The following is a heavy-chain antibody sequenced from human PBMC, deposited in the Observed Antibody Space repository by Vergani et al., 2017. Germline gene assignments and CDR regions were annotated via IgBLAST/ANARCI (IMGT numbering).Heavy chain of an antibody. Sequence: QVQLQESGPGLVKPSQTLSLTCTVSGGSISSGGYYWSWIRQHPGKGLEWIGRIYTSGSTNYNPSLKSRVTMSVDTSKNQFSLKLSSVTAADTAVYYCARQGYCSGGSCYFDAFDIWGQGTMVTVSS. J-gene: IGHJ3*02. CDR3: ARQGYCSGGSCYFDAFDI. D-gene: IGHD2-15*01. V-gene: IGHV4-61*02. CDR1: GGSISSGGYY. CDR2: IYTSGST.